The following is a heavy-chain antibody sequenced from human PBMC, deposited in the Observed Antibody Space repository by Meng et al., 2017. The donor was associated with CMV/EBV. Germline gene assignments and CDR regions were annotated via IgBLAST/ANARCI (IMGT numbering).Heavy chain of an antibody. V-gene: IGHV3-30*02. J-gene: IGHJ6*02. CDR2: IRYDGSNK. D-gene: IGHD2-2*01. Sequence: GESLKISCAASGFTFSSYGMHWVRQAPGKGLEWVAFIRYDGSNKYYADSVKGRFTISRDNSKNMLYLQMNSLRAEDTAVYYCAKRGGYCSSTSCQYYYGMDVWGQGTTVTVSS. CDR3: AKRGGYCSSTSCQYYYGMDV. CDR1: GFTFSSYG.